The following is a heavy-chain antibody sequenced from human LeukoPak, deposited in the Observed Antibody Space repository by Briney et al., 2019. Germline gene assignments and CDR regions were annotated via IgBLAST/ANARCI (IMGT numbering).Heavy chain of an antibody. V-gene: IGHV4-39*07. Sequence: PSETLSLTCTVSGGSISSSSYYWGWIRQPPGKGLEWIGSIYYSGSTYYNPSLKSRVTISVDTSKNQFSLKLSSVTAADTAVYYCARRRYLDYWGQGTRVTVSS. D-gene: IGHD1-1*01. CDR2: IYYSGST. CDR1: GGSISSSSYY. CDR3: ARRRYLDY. J-gene: IGHJ4*02.